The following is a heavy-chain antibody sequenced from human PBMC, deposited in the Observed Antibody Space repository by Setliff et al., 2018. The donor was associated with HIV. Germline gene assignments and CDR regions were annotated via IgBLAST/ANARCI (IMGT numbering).Heavy chain of an antibody. J-gene: IGHJ4*02. CDR1: GGSISSSSHY. CDR2: IYYSGST. V-gene: IGHV4-39*01. Sequence: SEILSLTCTVSGGSISSSSHYWGWIRQSPGKGLEWIGSIYYSGSTYYNSSLKSRVTIFVDTSENQLSLKLRSVTAADTAVYYCARLGRGIAVAGTRIDYWGRGTLVTVSS. CDR3: ARLGRGIAVAGTRIDY. D-gene: IGHD6-19*01.